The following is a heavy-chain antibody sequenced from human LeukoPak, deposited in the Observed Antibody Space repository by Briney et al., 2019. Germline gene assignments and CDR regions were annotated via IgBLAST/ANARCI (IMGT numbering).Heavy chain of an antibody. CDR3: ARADYVWGSYPICRY. D-gene: IGHD3-16*02. V-gene: IGHV7-4-1*02. Sequence: ASVKVSCKASGYTFTSYAMNWVRQAPGQGLEWMGWINTNTGNPTYGQGFTGRFVFSLDTSVSTAYLQISSLKAEDTAVYYCARADYVWGSYPICRYWGQGTLVTVSS. CDR2: INTNTGNP. J-gene: IGHJ4*02. CDR1: GYTFTSYA.